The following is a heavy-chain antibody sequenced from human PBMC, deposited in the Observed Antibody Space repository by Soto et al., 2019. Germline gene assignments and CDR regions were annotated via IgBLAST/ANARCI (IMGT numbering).Heavy chain of an antibody. CDR2: ISYDGSNK. J-gene: IGHJ6*02. CDR3: ARGVTMVRGVFMDV. Sequence: GGSLRLSCAASGFTFSSYAMHWVRQAPGKGLEWVAVISYDGSNKYYADSVKGRFTISRDNSKNTLYLQMNSLRAEDTAVYYCARGVTMVRGVFMDVWGQGTTVTVSS. D-gene: IGHD3-10*01. V-gene: IGHV3-30-3*01. CDR1: GFTFSSYA.